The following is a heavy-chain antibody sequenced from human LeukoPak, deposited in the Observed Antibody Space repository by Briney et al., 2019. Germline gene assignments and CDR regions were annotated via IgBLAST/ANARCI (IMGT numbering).Heavy chain of an antibody. V-gene: IGHV4-4*08. CDR1: GGSINSYY. Sequence: SETLSLTCTVSGGSINSYYWSWIRQTPGKGLEWIGSIYQSGSTNYNPSLKSRVTISVDTSKNQFSLKLSSVTAADTAVYYCAPYYYDRSGAFDYWGQGTLVTVSS. CDR2: IYQSGST. J-gene: IGHJ4*02. D-gene: IGHD3-22*01. CDR3: APYYYDRSGAFDY.